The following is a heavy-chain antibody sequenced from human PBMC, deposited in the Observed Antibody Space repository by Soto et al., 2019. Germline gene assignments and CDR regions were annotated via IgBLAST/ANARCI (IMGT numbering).Heavy chain of an antibody. D-gene: IGHD5-18*01. CDR2: IYYSGST. CDR3: ARDTRYSYGYVDY. J-gene: IGHJ4*02. Sequence: QVQLQESGPGLVKPSQTLSLTCTVSGGSISSGDYYWSWIRQPPGKGLEWIGYIYYSGSTYYNPSLKSRVTIAVDTSKNQFSLKLSSVTAADTAVYYCARDTRYSYGYVDYWGQGTLVTVSS. V-gene: IGHV4-30-4*01. CDR1: GGSISSGDYY.